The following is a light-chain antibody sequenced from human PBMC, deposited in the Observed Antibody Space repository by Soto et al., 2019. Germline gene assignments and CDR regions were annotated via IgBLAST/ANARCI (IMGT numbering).Light chain of an antibody. CDR1: SSDIGGYNY. V-gene: IGLV2-14*03. CDR2: DVS. CDR3: SSYTSSSSLL. Sequence: QSALTQPASVSGSPGQSITISCTGTSSDIGGYNYVSWYQHYPGKAPKLIIYDVSSRPSGVSNRFSASKSGNTASLTISGLQAEDEADYYCSSYTSSSSLLFGGGTKVTVL. J-gene: IGLJ2*01.